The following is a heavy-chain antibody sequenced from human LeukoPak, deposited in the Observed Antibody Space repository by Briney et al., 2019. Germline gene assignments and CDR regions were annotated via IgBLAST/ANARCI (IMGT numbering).Heavy chain of an antibody. J-gene: IGHJ6*02. CDR3: ARELKMNLRKYYYYGMDV. CDR1: GFTFSRYS. V-gene: IGHV3-48*04. Sequence: GGSLRLSCAASGFTFSRYSMNWVRQAPGKGLEWVSYISSSSSTIYYADSVKGRFTISRDNAKNSLYLQMNSLRAEDTAVYYCARELKMNLRKYYYYGMDVWGQGTTVTVSS. CDR2: ISSSSSTI.